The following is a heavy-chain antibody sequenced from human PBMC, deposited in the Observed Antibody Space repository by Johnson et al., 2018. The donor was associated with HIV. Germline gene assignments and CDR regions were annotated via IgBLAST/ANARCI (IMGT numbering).Heavy chain of an antibody. CDR1: GFTFSNAW. CDR2: IKSKTDGGTT. Sequence: VQLVDSGGGLVKPGGSLRLSCAASGFTFSNAWMSWVRQAPGKGLEWVGRIKSKTDGGTTDYAAPVKGRFTISRDDSKNTLYLQMNSLRAEDTAVYYCARSVNAGRPFDIWGQGTLVTVSS. V-gene: IGHV3-15*05. CDR3: ARSVNAGRPFDI. J-gene: IGHJ3*02. D-gene: IGHD2-8*01.